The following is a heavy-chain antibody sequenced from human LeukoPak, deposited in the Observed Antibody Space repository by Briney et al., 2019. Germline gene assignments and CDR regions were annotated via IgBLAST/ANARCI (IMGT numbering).Heavy chain of an antibody. CDR2: INHSGST. CDR1: GGSFSGYY. D-gene: IGHD3-10*01. Sequence: SETLSLTCAVYGGSFSGYYWSWIRQPPGKGLEWIGEINHSGSTNYNPSLKSRVTISVDTSKNQFSLKLSSVTAADTAVYYCARGRMVRGRCWFDPWGQGTLVTVSS. J-gene: IGHJ5*02. CDR3: ARGRMVRGRCWFDP. V-gene: IGHV4-34*01.